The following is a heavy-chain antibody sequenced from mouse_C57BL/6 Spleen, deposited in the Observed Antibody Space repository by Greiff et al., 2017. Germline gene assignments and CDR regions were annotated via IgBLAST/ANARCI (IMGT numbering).Heavy chain of an antibody. Sequence: VKLQQPGAELVKPGASVKLSCKASGYTFTSYWMHWVKQRPGRGLEWIGRIDPNSGGTKYNEKFKSKATLTVDKPSSTAYMQLSSLTSEDSAVYYCARGFITTGYWYFDVWGTGTTVTVSS. CDR3: ARGFITTGYWYFDV. CDR2: IDPNSGGT. D-gene: IGHD1-1*01. CDR1: GYTFTSYW. J-gene: IGHJ1*03. V-gene: IGHV1-72*01.